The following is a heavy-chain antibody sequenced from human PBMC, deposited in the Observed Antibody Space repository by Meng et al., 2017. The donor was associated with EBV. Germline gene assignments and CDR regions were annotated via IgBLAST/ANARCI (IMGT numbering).Heavy chain of an antibody. CDR1: GYTVTSYV. CDR2: ISAYNGNT. Sequence: VLLVQVGAGVKKPWAAVTAACKTSGYTVTSYVISWVQQAPGQGLEWMGWISAYNGNTNYAQKLQGRVTMTTDTSTSTAYMELRSLRSDDTAVYYCARDGRLYDTPSPFDYWGQGTLVTVSS. V-gene: IGHV1-18*01. J-gene: IGHJ4*02. D-gene: IGHD3-22*01. CDR3: ARDGRLYDTPSPFDY.